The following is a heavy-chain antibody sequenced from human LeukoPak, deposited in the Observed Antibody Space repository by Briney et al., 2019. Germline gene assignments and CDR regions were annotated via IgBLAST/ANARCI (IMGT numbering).Heavy chain of an antibody. J-gene: IGHJ4*02. D-gene: IGHD6-13*01. CDR2: LSGDGSTA. Sequence: GGSLRLSCAASEFPFSSHWMYWVRQAPGKGLVWVARLSGDGSTARHADSVKGRFTISRDNAKSTLYLQMDSLRVEDTALYYCARGIASSRSVAIDLWGRGTLVVVSS. CDR3: ARGIASSRSVAIDL. V-gene: IGHV3-74*01. CDR1: EFPFSSHW.